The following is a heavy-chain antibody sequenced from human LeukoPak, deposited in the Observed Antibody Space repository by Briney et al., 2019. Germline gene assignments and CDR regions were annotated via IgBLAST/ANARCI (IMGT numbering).Heavy chain of an antibody. CDR3: ARAYSNCWFDP. CDR2: INHSGST. J-gene: IGHJ5*02. V-gene: IGHV4-34*01. CDR1: GGSFSGYY. Sequence: SETLSLTCAVYGGSFSGYYWSWIRQPPGKGLEWIGEINHSGSTNYNPSLKSRVTISVDTSKNQFSLKLSSVTAADTAVYYCARAYSNCWFDPWGQGTLVTVSS. D-gene: IGHD4-11*01.